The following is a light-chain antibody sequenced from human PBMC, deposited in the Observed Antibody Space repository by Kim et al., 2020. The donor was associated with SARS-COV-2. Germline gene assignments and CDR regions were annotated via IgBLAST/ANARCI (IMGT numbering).Light chain of an antibody. CDR1: QGIASY. CDR2: AAS. Sequence: SASVGDRVTITCRASQGIASYLAWYQQKPGKAPNLLIYAASTLQSGVPSRFSGSGSGTDFTLTISSLQPEDFATYYCQQLNTYPTFGQWTKVDIK. V-gene: IGKV1-9*01. CDR3: QQLNTYPT. J-gene: IGKJ1*01.